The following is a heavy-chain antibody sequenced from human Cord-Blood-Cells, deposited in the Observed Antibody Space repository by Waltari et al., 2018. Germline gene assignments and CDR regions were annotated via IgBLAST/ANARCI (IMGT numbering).Heavy chain of an antibody. CDR3: ARAHNYYDSSGYSWDAFDI. CDR2: IYPGDSDT. V-gene: IGHV5-51*01. CDR1: GYSFTRYW. J-gene: IGHJ3*02. D-gene: IGHD3-22*01. Sequence: EVQLVQSGAEVKKPGESLKISCTGSGYSFTRYWIGRVRQLPGDAGEWMGIIYPGDSDTRYSPSFQGQVTISADKSISTAYLQWSSLKASDTAMYYCARAHNYYDSSGYSWDAFDIWGQCTMVTVSS.